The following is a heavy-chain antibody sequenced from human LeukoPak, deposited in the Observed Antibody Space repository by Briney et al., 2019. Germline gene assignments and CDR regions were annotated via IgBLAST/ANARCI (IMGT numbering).Heavy chain of an antibody. Sequence: SETLSLTCTVSGGSISSSNWWSWVRQPPGKGLEWIGEIYHSGSTNYNPSLKSRVTISVDKSKNQFSLKLSSVTAADTAVYYCANTVRRAWGYYYYYYYMDVWGKGTTVTVSS. CDR1: GGSISSSNW. D-gene: IGHD4-11*01. CDR3: ANTVRRAWGYYYYYYYMDV. J-gene: IGHJ6*03. V-gene: IGHV4-4*02. CDR2: IYHSGST.